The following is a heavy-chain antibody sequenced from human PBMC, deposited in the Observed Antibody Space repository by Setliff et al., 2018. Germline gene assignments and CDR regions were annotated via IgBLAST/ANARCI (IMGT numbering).Heavy chain of an antibody. Sequence: KPSETLSLTCTVSGGSISSYYWSWIRQPAGKGLEWIVRIYTSGSTNYNPSLKSRVTMSVDTSKNQFSLKLSSVTAADTAVYYCARDGGAAMDEFYYYYMDVWGKGTTVTVSS. CDR3: ARDGGAAMDEFYYYYMDV. V-gene: IGHV4-4*07. CDR2: IYTSGST. D-gene: IGHD5-18*01. J-gene: IGHJ6*03. CDR1: GGSISSYY.